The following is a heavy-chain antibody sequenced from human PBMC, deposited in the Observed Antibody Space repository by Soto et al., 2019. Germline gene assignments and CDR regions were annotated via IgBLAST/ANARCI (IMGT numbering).Heavy chain of an antibody. CDR2: MNPNSGNT. CDR3: ARGPEYCSGGSCYHSYYYMDV. J-gene: IGHJ6*03. Sequence: ASVKVSCKASGYTLTSYDINWVRQATGQGLEWMGWMNPNSGNTGYAQKFQGRVTMTRNTSISTAYMELSSLRSEDTAVYYCARGPEYCSGGSCYHSYYYMDVWGKGTTVTVSS. CDR1: GYTLTSYD. D-gene: IGHD2-15*01. V-gene: IGHV1-8*01.